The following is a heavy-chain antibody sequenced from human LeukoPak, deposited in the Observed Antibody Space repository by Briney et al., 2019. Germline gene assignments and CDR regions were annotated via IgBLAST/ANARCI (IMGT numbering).Heavy chain of an antibody. V-gene: IGHV4-39*07. Sequence: RASETLSLTCTVSGGSISSSSYYWGWIRQPPGKGLEWIGSIYYSGSTYYNPSLKSRLTISVDTSKNQFSLKLSSVTAADTAVYYCARTVLLWFGEFLSAFDIWGQGTMVTVSS. CDR1: GGSISSSSYY. J-gene: IGHJ3*02. CDR2: IYYSGST. CDR3: ARTVLLWFGEFLSAFDI. D-gene: IGHD3-10*01.